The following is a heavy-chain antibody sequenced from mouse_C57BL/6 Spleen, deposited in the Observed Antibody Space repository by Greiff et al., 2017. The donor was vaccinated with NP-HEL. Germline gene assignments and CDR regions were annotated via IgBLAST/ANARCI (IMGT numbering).Heavy chain of an antibody. V-gene: IGHV1-85*01. Sequence: QVQLQQSGPELVKPGASVKLSCKASGYTFTSYDINWVKQRPGQGLEWIGWIYPRDGSTKYNEKFKGKATLTVDTSSSTAYMELHSLTSEDSAVYFCAREEVYYGSSYDPSYFDVWGTGTTVTVSS. D-gene: IGHD1-1*01. CDR3: AREEVYYGSSYDPSYFDV. CDR2: IYPRDGST. CDR1: GYTFTSYD. J-gene: IGHJ1*03.